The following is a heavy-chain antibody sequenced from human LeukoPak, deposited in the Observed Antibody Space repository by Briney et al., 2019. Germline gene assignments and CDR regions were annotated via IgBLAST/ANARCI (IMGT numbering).Heavy chain of an antibody. V-gene: IGHV3-20*04. CDR1: GFTFGDYG. J-gene: IGHJ4*02. CDR2: ISWNGGSI. D-gene: IGHD3-10*01. Sequence: GGSLSLSCAASGFTFGDYGMSWVRQAPGKGLEWVSGISWNGGSIGYGDSVKGRFTISRDNAKNSLYLQMNSLRVEDTALYYCARGSSGTYYITIDFWGQGTLVTVSS. CDR3: ARGSSGTYYITIDF.